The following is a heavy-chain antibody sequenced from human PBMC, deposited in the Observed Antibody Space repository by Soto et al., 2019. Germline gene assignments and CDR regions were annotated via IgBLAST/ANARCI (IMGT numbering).Heavy chain of an antibody. Sequence: SETLTLTCTASGGSISSYYWCWLRHPPGKGLEWNGYIYYSGRTNNNPYLKSRVAISVDTSKNQFSLKLSSVTAADAAVYYCARASPEGNWFDPWGQGTLVTVSS. CDR2: IYYSGRT. CDR1: GGSISSYY. V-gene: IGHV4-59*01. J-gene: IGHJ5*02. CDR3: ARASPEGNWFDP.